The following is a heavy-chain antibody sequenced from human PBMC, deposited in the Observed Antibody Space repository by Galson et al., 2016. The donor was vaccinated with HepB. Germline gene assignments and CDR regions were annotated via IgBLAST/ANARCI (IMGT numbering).Heavy chain of an antibody. CDR1: GYTFTSYA. J-gene: IGHJ6*02. CDR2: INTNHGNT. CDR3: ARFGVPARPLSNYYFFGLDV. V-gene: IGHV1-18*04. D-gene: IGHD6-6*01. Sequence: SVKVSCKASGYTFTSYAISWVRQAPGQGPEWMGWINTNHGNTNYAQRLQGRVTMTTDTSSTTAYMELRSLGSDDTAVYYCARFGVPARPLSNYYFFGLDVWDQGTTVTVSS.